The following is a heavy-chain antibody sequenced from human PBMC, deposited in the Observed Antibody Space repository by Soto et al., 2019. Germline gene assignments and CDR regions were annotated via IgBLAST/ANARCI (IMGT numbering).Heavy chain of an antibody. V-gene: IGHV3-33*01. CDR1: GFTLSTYG. CDR3: ARGSGSSTPERFDP. J-gene: IGHJ5*02. D-gene: IGHD2-2*01. Sequence: QVQLVESGGGVVQPGRSLRLSCAASGFTLSTYGMHWVRQAPGKGLEWVAIIWYDGTSKYYADSVRGRFSISRDNSKNTLYLQMNSLRAEDTAVYYCARGSGSSTPERFDPWGQGTLVTVSS. CDR2: IWYDGTSK.